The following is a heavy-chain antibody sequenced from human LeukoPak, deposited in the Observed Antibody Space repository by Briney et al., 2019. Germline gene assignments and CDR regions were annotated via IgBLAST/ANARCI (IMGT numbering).Heavy chain of an antibody. Sequence: SETLSLTCAVYGGSFSGYYWSWIRQPPGKGPEWIGEINHSGSTNYNPSLKSRVTISVDTSKNQFSLKLSSVTAADTAVYYCARGRFYYYGSGSFVFDYWGQGTLVTVSS. V-gene: IGHV4-34*01. D-gene: IGHD3-10*01. J-gene: IGHJ4*02. CDR1: GGSFSGYY. CDR2: INHSGST. CDR3: ARGRFYYYGSGSFVFDY.